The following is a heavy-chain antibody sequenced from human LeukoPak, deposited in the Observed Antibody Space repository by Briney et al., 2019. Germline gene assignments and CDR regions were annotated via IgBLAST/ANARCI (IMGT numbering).Heavy chain of an antibody. CDR1: GGSISSGSYY. CDR3: ARGTGYSSSWPIDY. D-gene: IGHD6-13*01. Sequence: SQTLSLTCTVSGGSISSGSYYWSWIRQPAGKGLEWIGRIYTSGSTNYNPSLKSRVTISVDTSKNQFSLKLSSVTAADTAVYYCARGTGYSSSWPIDYWGQGTLVTVS. CDR2: IYTSGST. V-gene: IGHV4-61*02. J-gene: IGHJ4*02.